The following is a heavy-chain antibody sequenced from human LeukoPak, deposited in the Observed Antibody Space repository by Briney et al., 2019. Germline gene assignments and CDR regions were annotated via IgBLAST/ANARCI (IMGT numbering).Heavy chain of an antibody. Sequence: PGGSLGLSCAASGFTFSSYAVSWVRQAPGKGLEWVSAISGSGGGTYYADSVKGRFTISRDDSKNTVYLQMNSLSTEDTAVYYCAKTTTGYSSGRYPGWPVDYWGQGTLVTVSS. V-gene: IGHV3-23*01. CDR3: AKTTTGYSSGRYPGWPVDY. CDR1: GFTFSSYA. D-gene: IGHD6-19*01. J-gene: IGHJ4*02. CDR2: ISGSGGGT.